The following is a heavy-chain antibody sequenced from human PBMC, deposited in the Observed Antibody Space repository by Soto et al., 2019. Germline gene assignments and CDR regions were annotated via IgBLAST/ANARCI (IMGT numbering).Heavy chain of an antibody. CDR3: ARLIGNSWLDS. CDR2: TYYRSKWDY. J-gene: IGHJ5*01. V-gene: IGHV6-1*01. CDR1: GDSVSTNSAT. D-gene: IGHD2-8*01. Sequence: QTLSLTCAISGDSVSTNSATWDWIRQSPSRGLEWLGRTYYRSKWDYDYAASVKGRININPDTSNNQVSLHLDSVTPDDTAVYYCARLIGNSWLDSWGQGTLVTVST.